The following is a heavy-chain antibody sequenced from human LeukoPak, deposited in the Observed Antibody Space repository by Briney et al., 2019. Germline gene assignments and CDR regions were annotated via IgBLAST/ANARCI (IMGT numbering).Heavy chain of an antibody. J-gene: IGHJ4*02. V-gene: IGHV3-53*01. CDR3: ARDRSSGWYVYDY. Sequence: GGSLRLSCAASGFTVSSNYMSWVRQAPGKGLEWLAVIYSGSSTYYADSVKGRFTISRDNSKNTLYLQMNSLRAEDTAVYYCARDRSSGWYVYDYWGQGTLVTVSS. D-gene: IGHD6-19*01. CDR2: IYSGSST. CDR1: GFTVSSNY.